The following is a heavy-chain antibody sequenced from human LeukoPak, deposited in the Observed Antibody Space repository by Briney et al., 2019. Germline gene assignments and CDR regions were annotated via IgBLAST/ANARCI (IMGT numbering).Heavy chain of an antibody. Sequence: GGSLRLSCEVSGFTFSSYALSWVRQAPGKGLEWVSAISGSGDNTYYADSVKGRFTISRDNSRNTLYLQMNSLRADDTAVYYCAKDLSHRDYFDSSGSYPGYFDYWGQGTLVTVSS. D-gene: IGHD3-22*01. J-gene: IGHJ4*02. CDR3: AKDLSHRDYFDSSGSYPGYFDY. CDR2: ISGSGDNT. V-gene: IGHV3-23*01. CDR1: GFTFSSYA.